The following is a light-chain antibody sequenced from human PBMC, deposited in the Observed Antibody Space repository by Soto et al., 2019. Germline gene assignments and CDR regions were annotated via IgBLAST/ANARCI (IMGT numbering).Light chain of an antibody. Sequence: EIVLTQSPGTLSLSPGERATLSCRASQSVSSSFLVWYQQKPGQAPRLLIYGASSRATGIPDRFSGSGSGTDFTLTISRLEPEDFAVYYCQQCGSSPLTFGGGTKVEI. CDR3: QQCGSSPLT. CDR1: QSVSSSF. CDR2: GAS. J-gene: IGKJ4*01. V-gene: IGKV3-20*01.